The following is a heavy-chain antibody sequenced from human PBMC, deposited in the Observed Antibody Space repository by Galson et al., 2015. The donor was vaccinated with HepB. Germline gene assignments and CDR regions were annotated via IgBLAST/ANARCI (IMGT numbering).Heavy chain of an antibody. J-gene: IGHJ4*02. CDR3: AKDDRPGYYYDSSGYFFSS. CDR1: GFTFSSYA. CDR2: ISGSGGST. V-gene: IGHV3-23*01. D-gene: IGHD3-22*01. Sequence: SLRLSCAASGFTFSSYAMSWVRQAPGKGLEWVSAISGSGGSTYYADSVKGRFTISRDNSKNTLYLQMNSLRAEDTAVYYCAKDDRPGYYYDSSGYFFSSWGQGTLVTVSS.